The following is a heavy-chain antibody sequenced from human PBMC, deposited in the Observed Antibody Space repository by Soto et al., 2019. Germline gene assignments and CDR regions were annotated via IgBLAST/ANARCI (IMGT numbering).Heavy chain of an antibody. CDR1: GYSISRGYY. Sequence: SETVSLACAVCGYSISRGYYWGWIRQPPGEGVEWIGSIYHSGSTYYNASLKSRATISVDTYKNHFSLKLSSVTAAYTAVYYCERIIFCTNGFCRPLYAMDVWGHGTTVT. V-gene: IGHV4-38-2*01. CDR2: IYHSGST. J-gene: IGHJ6*02. D-gene: IGHD2-8*01. CDR3: ERIIFCTNGFCRPLYAMDV.